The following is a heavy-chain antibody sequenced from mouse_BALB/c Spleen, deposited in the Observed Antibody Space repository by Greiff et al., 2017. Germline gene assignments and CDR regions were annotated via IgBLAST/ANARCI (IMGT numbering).Heavy chain of an antibody. V-gene: IGHV3-8*02. D-gene: IGHD2-2*01. CDR3: ARYYGYDCWYFDV. J-gene: IGHJ1*01. CDR2: ISYSGST. CDR1: GDSITSGY. Sequence: EVQLVESGPSLVKPSQTLSLTCSVTGDSITSGYWNWIRKFPGNKLEYMGYISYSGSTYYNPSLKSRISITLDTSKNQYYLQLNSVTTEDTATYYCARYYGYDCWYFDVWGAGTTVTVSS.